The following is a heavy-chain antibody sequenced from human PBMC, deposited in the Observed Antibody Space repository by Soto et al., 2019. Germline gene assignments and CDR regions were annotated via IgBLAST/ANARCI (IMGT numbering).Heavy chain of an antibody. Sequence: SETLSLTCTVSGGSISSGGYYWSWIRQHPGKGLEWIGYIYYSGSTYYNPSLKSRVTISVDTSKNQFSLKLSSVTAADTAVYYCARGVPAALDVWGQGTTVTVTS. CDR2: IYYSGST. J-gene: IGHJ6*02. V-gene: IGHV4-31*03. CDR3: ARGVPAALDV. D-gene: IGHD2-2*01. CDR1: GGSISSGGYY.